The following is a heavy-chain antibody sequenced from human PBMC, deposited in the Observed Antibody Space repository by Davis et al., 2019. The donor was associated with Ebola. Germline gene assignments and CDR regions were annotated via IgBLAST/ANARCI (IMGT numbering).Heavy chain of an antibody. D-gene: IGHD5-12*01. CDR3: ARALSGYDY. CDR1: GGSFSGYY. Sequence: MPSETLSLTCAVYGGSFSGYYWSWIRQPPGKGLEWIGEINHSGSTNYNPSLKSRVTISVDTSKNQFSLKLSSETAADTAVYYCARALSGYDYWGQGTLVTVSS. CDR2: INHSGST. V-gene: IGHV4-34*01. J-gene: IGHJ4*02.